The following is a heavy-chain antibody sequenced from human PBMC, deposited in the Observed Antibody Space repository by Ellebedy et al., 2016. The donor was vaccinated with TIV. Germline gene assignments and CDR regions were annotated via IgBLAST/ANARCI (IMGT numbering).Heavy chain of an antibody. CDR3: ARGRITIFGVVILDV. CDR2: IYYSGST. V-gene: IGHV4-61*01. J-gene: IGHJ6*02. Sequence: MPSETLSLTCTVSGGPISSSSYYWSWIRQPPGKGLEWIGYIYYSGSTNYNPSLKSRVTISVDTSKNQFSLKLSSVTAADTAVYYCARGRITIFGVVILDVWGQGTTVTVSS. D-gene: IGHD3-3*01. CDR1: GGPISSSSYY.